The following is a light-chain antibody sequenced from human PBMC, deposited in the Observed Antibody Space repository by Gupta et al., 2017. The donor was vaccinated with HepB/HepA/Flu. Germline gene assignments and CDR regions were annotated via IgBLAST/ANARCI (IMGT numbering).Light chain of an antibody. CDR2: GKN. J-gene: IGLJ1*01. CDR3: NSRDSSGNLYV. CDR1: SLRSYY. Sequence: SSELTQDPAVSVALGQTVRITCQGDSLRSYYASWYQQKPGQAPELVIYGKNNRPSGIPDRFSGSSSGNTASLTITGAQAEDEADYYCNSRDSSGNLYVFGTGTKVTVL. V-gene: IGLV3-19*01.